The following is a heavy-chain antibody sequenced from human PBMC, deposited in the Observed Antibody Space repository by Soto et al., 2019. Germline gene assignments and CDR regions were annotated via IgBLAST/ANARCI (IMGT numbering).Heavy chain of an antibody. V-gene: IGHV4-30-4*01. CDR3: AKLRLPDLFDP. J-gene: IGHJ5*02. CDR2: IYYSGST. Sequence: SETLSLTGTVSGGSISSGDYYWSWIRQPPGKGLEWIGYIYYSGSTYYKPSLKSRVTISVDTSKKQCSLKLSSVTAADTAVYYCAKLRLPDLFDPWGQGTLVTVSS. CDR1: GGSISSGDYY.